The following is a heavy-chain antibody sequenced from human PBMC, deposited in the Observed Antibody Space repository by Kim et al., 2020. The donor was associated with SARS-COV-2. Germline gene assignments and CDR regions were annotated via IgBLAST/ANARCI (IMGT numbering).Heavy chain of an antibody. V-gene: IGHV3-30*01. J-gene: IGHJ6*03. CDR3: ARAGPGSDFGYMDV. Sequence: ADSVKGRFTISRDNTKNTLYLQMNSLRAEDTAVYYCARAGPGSDFGYMDVWGKGTTVTVSS. D-gene: IGHD3-10*01.